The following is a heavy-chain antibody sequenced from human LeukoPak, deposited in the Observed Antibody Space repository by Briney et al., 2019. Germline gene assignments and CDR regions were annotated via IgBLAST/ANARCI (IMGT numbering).Heavy chain of an antibody. Sequence: GGSLRLSCATSGVTFSDAWMAWARQAPGRGLEWVGLVKSQSDGGATDYAPAVESRFTISRDDSKNTLYLQMSSLKTEDTAVYYCSAYSGYAFDYWGQGTLVTVSS. D-gene: IGHD5-12*01. V-gene: IGHV3-15*01. J-gene: IGHJ4*02. CDR3: SAYSGYAFDY. CDR1: GVTFSDAW. CDR2: VKSQSDGGAT.